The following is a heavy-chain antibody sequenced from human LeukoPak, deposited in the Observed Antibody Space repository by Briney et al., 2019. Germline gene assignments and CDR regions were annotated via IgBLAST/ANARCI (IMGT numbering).Heavy chain of an antibody. J-gene: IGHJ5*02. D-gene: IGHD6-13*01. Sequence: PSETLSLTCAVSGGTISSGGYSWSWIRQPPGKGLEWIGYIYHSGSTYYNPSLKSRVTISVDRSKNQFSLKLSSVTAADTAVYYCARVVGAAAGTGWFDPWGQGTLVTVSS. CDR2: IYHSGST. CDR1: GGTISSGGYS. V-gene: IGHV4-30-2*01. CDR3: ARVVGAAAGTGWFDP.